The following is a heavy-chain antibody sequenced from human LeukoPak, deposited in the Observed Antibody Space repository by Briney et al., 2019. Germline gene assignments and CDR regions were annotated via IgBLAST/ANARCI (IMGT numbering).Heavy chain of an antibody. J-gene: IGHJ4*02. D-gene: IGHD3-10*01. Sequence: PSETLSLTCSVSGGSISSSSNYWGWIRQPPGRGLEWIGYIYYSGSTNYNPSLKSRVTISVDTSKNQFSLKLSSVTAADTAVYYCARDHYYYGSGSYLDWGQGTLVTVSS. CDR3: ARDHYYYGSGSYLD. CDR2: IYYSGST. CDR1: GGSISSSSNY. V-gene: IGHV4-61*05.